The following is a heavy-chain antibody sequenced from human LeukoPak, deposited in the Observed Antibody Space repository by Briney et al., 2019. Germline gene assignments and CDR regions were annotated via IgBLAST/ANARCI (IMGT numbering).Heavy chain of an antibody. V-gene: IGHV1-2*02. D-gene: IGHD6-13*01. Sequence: ASVKVSCKASGYTFTGYYIHWVRQAPGQGLEWMGWVNPNDGGTNYAQKFQGRVTMTRDTSITTAYMELSSLTSDDTAVYYCARDLDSSWTGYFQPWGQGTLVTVSS. CDR2: VNPNDGGT. CDR3: ARDLDSSWTGYFQP. J-gene: IGHJ1*01. CDR1: GYTFTGYY.